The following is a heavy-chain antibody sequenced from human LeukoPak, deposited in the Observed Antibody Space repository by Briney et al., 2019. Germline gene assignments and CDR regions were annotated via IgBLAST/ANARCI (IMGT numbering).Heavy chain of an antibody. CDR3: ASQNYYDSSGYNYGMDV. CDR1: GGSFSGYY. Sequence: MPSETLSLTCAVYGGSFSGYYWSWIRQPPGKGLEWIGEINHSGSTNYNPSLKSRVTISVDTSKNQFSLKLSSVTAADTAVYYCASQNYYDSSGYNYGMDVWGQGTTVTVS. J-gene: IGHJ6*02. D-gene: IGHD3-22*01. CDR2: INHSGST. V-gene: IGHV4-34*01.